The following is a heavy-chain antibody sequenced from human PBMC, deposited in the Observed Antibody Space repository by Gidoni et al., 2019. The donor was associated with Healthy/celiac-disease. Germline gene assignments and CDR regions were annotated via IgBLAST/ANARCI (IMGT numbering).Heavy chain of an antibody. V-gene: IGHV3-53*04. Sequence: EVQLVESGGGLVQPGGSLRLSCAASGFTVGRNYMSWVRQAPGKGLEWVSVIYSGGSTYYADSVKGRFTISRHNSKNTLYLQMNSLRAEDTAVYYCARASRDSSGYYFPFDIWGQGTMVTVSS. CDR2: IYSGGST. D-gene: IGHD3-22*01. J-gene: IGHJ3*02. CDR3: ARASRDSSGYYFPFDI. CDR1: GFTVGRNY.